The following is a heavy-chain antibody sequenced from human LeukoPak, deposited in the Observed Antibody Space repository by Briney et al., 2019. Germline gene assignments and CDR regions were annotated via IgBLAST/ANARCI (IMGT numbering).Heavy chain of an antibody. Sequence: QSGGSLRLSCAASGFTFSSHWMSWVRQAPGKGLEWVANIKQDGSEKYYVDSVKGRFTISRDNAKNSLYLQMNSLRAEDTAVYYCARRGYSFGSDYWGPGTLVTVSS. CDR1: GFTFSSHW. CDR2: IKQDGSEK. J-gene: IGHJ4*02. D-gene: IGHD5-18*01. CDR3: ARRGYSFGSDY. V-gene: IGHV3-7*01.